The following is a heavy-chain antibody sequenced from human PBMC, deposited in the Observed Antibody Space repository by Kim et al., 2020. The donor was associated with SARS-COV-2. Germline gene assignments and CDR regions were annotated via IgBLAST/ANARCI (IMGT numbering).Heavy chain of an antibody. CDR2: IYSDGST. Sequence: GGSLRLSCAASEFSVTTNYVSWVRQAAGKGLQWVSVIYSDGSTYYADSVKGRFTISRDTAKNTVFLQMSRLRVEDTALYYCARGSLWGFGVRGLDYWGQGTPVTVSS. D-gene: IGHD3-10*01. V-gene: IGHV3-53*01. CDR1: EFSVTTNY. CDR3: ARGSLWGFGVRGLDY. J-gene: IGHJ4*02.